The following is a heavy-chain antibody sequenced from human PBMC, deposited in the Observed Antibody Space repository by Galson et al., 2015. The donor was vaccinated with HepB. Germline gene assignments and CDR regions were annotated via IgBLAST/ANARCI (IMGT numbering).Heavy chain of an antibody. J-gene: IGHJ4*02. V-gene: IGHV1-2*02. D-gene: IGHD3-3*01. CDR3: ARAKEDFGVVNALGY. Sequence: SVKVSCRASGYTFTGYYMHWVRQAPGQGLEWMGWINPNSGGTNYAQKFQGRVTMTRDTSISTAYMELSRLRSDDTAVYYCARAKEDFGVVNALGYWGQGTLVTVSS. CDR1: GYTFTGYY. CDR2: INPNSGGT.